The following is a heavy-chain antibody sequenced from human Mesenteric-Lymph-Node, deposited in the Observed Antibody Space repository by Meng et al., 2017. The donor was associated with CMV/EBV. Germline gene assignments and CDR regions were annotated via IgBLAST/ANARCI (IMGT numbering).Heavy chain of an antibody. CDR2: INPSGGST. D-gene: IGHD3-10*01. J-gene: IGHJ4*02. Sequence: ASVKVSCKTSGYTFTSNYMHWVRQAPGQGLEWMGMINPSGGSTTYAQKFQGRVTMTRDTSTSTVYMELSSLRSEGTAVYYCARDFMAFDYWGQGTLVTVSS. CDR3: ARDFMAFDY. V-gene: IGHV1-46*01. CDR1: GYTFTSNY.